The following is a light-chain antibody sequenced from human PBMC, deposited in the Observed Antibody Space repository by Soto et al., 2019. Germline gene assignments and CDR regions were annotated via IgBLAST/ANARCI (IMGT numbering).Light chain of an antibody. CDR3: QQYGSSPGT. V-gene: IGKV3-20*01. J-gene: IGKJ1*01. Sequence: EIVLTQSPGTLSLSPGERATLTCRASQSVSSRYLGWYQQKPGQAPRLLIYDASSRATGIPDRFSGSGSGTDFTLTISRLEPEDFAVYYCQQYGSSPGTFGQGTKVDIK. CDR1: QSVSSRY. CDR2: DAS.